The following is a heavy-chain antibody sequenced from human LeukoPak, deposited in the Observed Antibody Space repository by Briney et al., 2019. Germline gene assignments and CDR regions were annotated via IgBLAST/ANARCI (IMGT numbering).Heavy chain of an antibody. V-gene: IGHV1-18*04. CDR3: ARDGYIYGSLDY. CDR2: ISVYNGNT. D-gene: IGHD5-18*01. J-gene: IGHJ4*02. CDR1: GYTFISYG. Sequence: ASVNVSCKASGYTFISYGITWVRQAPGQGREWMGWISVYNGNTNYAQKLQGRITMTTDTYTSTAYMELRSLTSDDTAVYFCARDGYIYGSLDYWGQGTLVTVSS.